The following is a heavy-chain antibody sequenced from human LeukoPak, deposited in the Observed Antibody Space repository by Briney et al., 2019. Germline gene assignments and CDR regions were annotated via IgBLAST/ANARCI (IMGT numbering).Heavy chain of an antibody. J-gene: IGHJ5*02. V-gene: IGHV4-4*07. D-gene: IGHD3-10*01. CDR3: ARDNYGFGELLAESNWFDP. Sequence: SETLSLTCTVSGGSISSYYWSWIRQPAGKGLEWIGRIYTSGSTNYNPSLKSRVTMSVDTSKNQFSLKLSSVTAADTAVYYCARDNYGFGELLAESNWFDPWGQGTLVTASS. CDR1: GGSISSYY. CDR2: IYTSGST.